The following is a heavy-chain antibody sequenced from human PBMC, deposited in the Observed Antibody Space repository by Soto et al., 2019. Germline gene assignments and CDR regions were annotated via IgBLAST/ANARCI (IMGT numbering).Heavy chain of an antibody. CDR1: GGTFGRNT. Sequence: QVHLVQSAAEVKKPGSSVRVSCTVSGGTFGRNTIVWVRQAPEQGLECMGHIVPIFGTFKYAQKFQGRVTFTADGSTTTAYMDLSSLTSEDTAVYFCARDLNWALDYWGQGTLVTVSS. J-gene: IGHJ4*02. V-gene: IGHV1-69*01. CDR3: ARDLNWALDY. D-gene: IGHD7-27*01. CDR2: IVPIFGTF.